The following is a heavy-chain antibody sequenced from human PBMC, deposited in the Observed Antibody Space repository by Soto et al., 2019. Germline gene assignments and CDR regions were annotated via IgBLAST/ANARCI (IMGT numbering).Heavy chain of an antibody. CDR3: ARVPAILGYYYMDV. J-gene: IGHJ6*03. CDR2: IKQDGSEK. Sequence: GGSLRLSCAASGFTFSSYWMSWVRQAPGKGLEWVANIKQDGSEKYYVDSVKGRFTISRDNAKNSLYLQMNSLRAEDTAVYYCARVPAILGYYYMDVWGKGTTVTVSS. V-gene: IGHV3-7*01. CDR1: GFTFSSYW.